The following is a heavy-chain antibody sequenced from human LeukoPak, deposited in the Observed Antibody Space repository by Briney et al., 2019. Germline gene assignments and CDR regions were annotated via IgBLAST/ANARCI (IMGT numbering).Heavy chain of an antibody. D-gene: IGHD2-21*01. CDR2: IWYDGSNK. J-gene: IGHJ4*02. Sequence: GGSLRLSCAASGFTFSSYSMNWVRQAPGKGLEWVAVIWYDGSNKYYADSVKGRFTISRDNSKNTLYLQMNSLRAEDTAVYYCARFSNGLGWRYYFDYWGQGTLVTVSS. CDR3: ARFSNGLGWRYYFDY. CDR1: GFTFSSYS. V-gene: IGHV3-33*08.